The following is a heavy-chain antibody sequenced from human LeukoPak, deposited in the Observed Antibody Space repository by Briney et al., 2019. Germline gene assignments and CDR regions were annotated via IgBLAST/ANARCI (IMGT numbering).Heavy chain of an antibody. CDR1: GFTFSSHW. D-gene: IGHD3-10*01. J-gene: IGHJ4*02. CDR3: AGGRGDF. CDR2: IKLDEIEK. V-gene: IGHV3-7*01. Sequence: GSSLRLSCAPSGFTFSSHWMSWARQAPGKGLEWVAIIKLDEIEKYYVDSVKGRFTISRDNAKSSLSLQMNSLRAEDTAVYYCAGGRGDFWGQGTLVTVSS.